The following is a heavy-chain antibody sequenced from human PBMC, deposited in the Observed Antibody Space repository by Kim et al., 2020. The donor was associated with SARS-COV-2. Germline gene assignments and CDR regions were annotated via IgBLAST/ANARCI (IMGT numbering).Heavy chain of an antibody. J-gene: IGHJ4*02. CDR2: IYHSGST. Sequence: SETLSLTCTVSGYSISSGYYWGWIRQPPGKGLEWIGSIYHSGSTYYNPSLKSRVTISVDTSKNQFSLKLSSVTASDTAVYYCAREWYSSGWYSYWGQGTLVTVSS. D-gene: IGHD6-19*01. CDR1: GYSISSGYY. V-gene: IGHV4-38-2*02. CDR3: AREWYSSGWYSY.